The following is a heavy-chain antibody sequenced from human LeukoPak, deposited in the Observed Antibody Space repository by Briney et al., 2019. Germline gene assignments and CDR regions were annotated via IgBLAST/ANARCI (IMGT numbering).Heavy chain of an antibody. Sequence: GGSLRLSCAASGFTFSSYWMSWVRQAPGKGLEWVANIKQDGSEKYYVDSVKGRFTISRDNAKNSLYLQMNSLRAEDTAVYYCARGLVLWFGELLVYWGQGTLVTVSS. CDR2: IKQDGSEK. J-gene: IGHJ4*02. V-gene: IGHV3-7*03. CDR1: GFTFSSYW. D-gene: IGHD3-10*01. CDR3: ARGLVLWFGELLVY.